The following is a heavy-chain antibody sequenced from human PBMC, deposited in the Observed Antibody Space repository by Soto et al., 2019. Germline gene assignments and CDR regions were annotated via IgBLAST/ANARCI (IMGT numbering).Heavy chain of an antibody. CDR2: FDPEDSQT. V-gene: IGHV1-24*01. D-gene: IGHD6-13*01. J-gene: IGHJ5*02. Sequence: GASVKVSCKVSGYTLTELSMHWVRQAPGKGLEWMGGFDPEDSQTIYAQKFQGRVTMTEDTSTDTAYMERSSLRSEDTAVYYCATVGRASSSWFSLGPPRVWFDPWGQGTLVTVSS. CDR1: GYTLTELS. CDR3: ATVGRASSSWFSLGPPRVWFDP.